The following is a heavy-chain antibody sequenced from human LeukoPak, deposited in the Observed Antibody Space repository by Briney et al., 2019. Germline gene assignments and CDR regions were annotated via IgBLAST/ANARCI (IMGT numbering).Heavy chain of an antibody. J-gene: IGHJ5*02. CDR3: ARQIKYYYGSGSYNSIWFDP. V-gene: IGHV4-59*08. CDR1: GGSISSYY. CDR2: IYYSGGT. Sequence: SSETLSLTCTVSGGSISSYYWSWIRQPPGKGLEWIGYIYYSGGTNYNPSLKSRVTISVDTSKNQFSLKLSSVTAADTAVYYCARQIKYYYGSGSYNSIWFDPWGQGTLVTVSS. D-gene: IGHD3-10*01.